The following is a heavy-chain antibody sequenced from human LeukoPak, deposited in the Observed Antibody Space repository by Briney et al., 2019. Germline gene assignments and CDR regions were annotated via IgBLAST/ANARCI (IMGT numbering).Heavy chain of an antibody. Sequence: GESLKISCKGSGYSFTSYWVGWVRQMPGKGLEWMGIIYPGDSDTRYSPSFQGQVTISADKSISTAYLQWSSLKASDTAMYYCVRAEWLPIAAADAFDYWGQGTLVTVSS. J-gene: IGHJ4*02. CDR3: VRAEWLPIAAADAFDY. V-gene: IGHV5-51*01. CDR1: GYSFTSYW. CDR2: IYPGDSDT. D-gene: IGHD6-13*01.